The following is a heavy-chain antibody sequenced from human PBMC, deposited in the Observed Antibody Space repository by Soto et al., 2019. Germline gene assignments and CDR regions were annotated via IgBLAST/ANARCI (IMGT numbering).Heavy chain of an antibody. Sequence: EVQLLESGGGLVQPGGSLRLSCAASGFTFSAYAMSWVRQAPGKGLDWVSDISGTSPRTYYADSVQGRFTISRDSSRKTLFLQMNTLRAEDTALYFCAIRIFGVEYWGQGTQVT. J-gene: IGHJ4*02. CDR1: GFTFSAYA. D-gene: IGHD3-3*01. CDR2: ISGTSPRT. CDR3: AIRIFGVEY. V-gene: IGHV3-23*01.